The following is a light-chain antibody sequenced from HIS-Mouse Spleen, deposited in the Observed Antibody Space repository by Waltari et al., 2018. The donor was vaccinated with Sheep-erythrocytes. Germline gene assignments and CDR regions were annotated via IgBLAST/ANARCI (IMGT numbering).Light chain of an antibody. V-gene: IGKV1D-13*01. CDR1: QGISSA. Sequence: AIQLTQSPSSLSASVGDRVTITCRASQGISSALAWYQQKPGKAPKLLIYDASSLESGVPSRFSGSGSGTDFTLTIGSLQPEDFATYYCQQFNNYPRTFGQGTNVEIK. CDR2: DAS. CDR3: QQFNNYPRT. J-gene: IGKJ1*01.